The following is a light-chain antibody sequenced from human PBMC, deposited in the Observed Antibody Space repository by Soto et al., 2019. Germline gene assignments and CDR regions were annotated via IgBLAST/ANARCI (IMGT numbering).Light chain of an antibody. V-gene: IGKV3-15*01. J-gene: IGKJ2*01. Sequence: VMTQSPATLSVSPGDRATLSCRASQSVDTNVVWYQQKPGQPPRLLVHSASIRATGVPARFTGIGSGTDVSLTISGLQSADFVIYYCQQYDNWPPYTFGQGTRLQIK. CDR1: QSVDTN. CDR3: QQYDNWPPYT. CDR2: SAS.